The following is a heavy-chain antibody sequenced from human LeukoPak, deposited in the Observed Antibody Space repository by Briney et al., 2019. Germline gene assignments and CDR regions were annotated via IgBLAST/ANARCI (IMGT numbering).Heavy chain of an antibody. CDR2: INPSGGST. V-gene: IGHV1-46*01. J-gene: IGHJ4*02. CDR1: GYTFTGYY. CDR3: ARDPLNCGGDCYHFDY. D-gene: IGHD2-21*02. Sequence: ASVKVSCKASGYTFTGYYMHWVRQAPGQGLEWMGIINPSGGSTSYAQKFQGRVTMTRDTSTSTVYMELSSLRSEDTAVYYCARDPLNCGGDCYHFDYWGQGTLVTVSS.